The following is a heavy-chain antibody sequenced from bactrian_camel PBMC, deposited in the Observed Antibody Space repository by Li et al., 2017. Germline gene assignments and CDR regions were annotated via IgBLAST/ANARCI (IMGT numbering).Heavy chain of an antibody. CDR2: FDRDGDT. Sequence: VQLVESGGGSVQAGGSLRLSCAASGYTVTPHSVGWFRQAPLREREAVAAFDRDGDTRYSDSVKGRFTISIDSAKNTLYLQMNSLKPEDTAIYYCAADPRRCRFAASFTYWGQGTQVTVS. CDR3: AADPRRCRFAASFTY. J-gene: IGHJ4*01. V-gene: IGHV3S53*01. D-gene: IGHD1*01. CDR1: GYTVTPHS.